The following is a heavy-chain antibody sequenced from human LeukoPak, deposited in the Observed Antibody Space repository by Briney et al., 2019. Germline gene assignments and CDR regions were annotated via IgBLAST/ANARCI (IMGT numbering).Heavy chain of an antibody. D-gene: IGHD4-17*01. CDR1: GGSISSFSYY. Sequence: NPSETLSLTCTVSGGSISSFSYYWGWIRQPPGKGLEWIGSIYHSGSTYYNPSLKSRVTISVDTSKNQFSLKLSSVTAADTAVYYCARRKGDYPYYFDYWGQGTLVTVSS. J-gene: IGHJ4*02. V-gene: IGHV4-39*07. CDR2: IYHSGST. CDR3: ARRKGDYPYYFDY.